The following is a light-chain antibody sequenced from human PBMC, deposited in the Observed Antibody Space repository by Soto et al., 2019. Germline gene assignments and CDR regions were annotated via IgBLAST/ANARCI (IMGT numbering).Light chain of an antibody. CDR2: AAS. CDR3: QKYTSVPS. CDR1: QGISNY. Sequence: IQMTQSPSSLSASVGDRVTITCRARQGISNYLAWYQQKPGKIPKLLIFAASTLQSGVPSRFTGSGSGTDFTLTISSLHPEDVATYYCQKYTSVPSFGGGTKVEIK. J-gene: IGKJ4*01. V-gene: IGKV1-27*01.